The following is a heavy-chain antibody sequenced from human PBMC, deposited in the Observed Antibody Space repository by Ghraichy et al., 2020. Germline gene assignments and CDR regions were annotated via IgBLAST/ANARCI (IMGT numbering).Heavy chain of an antibody. CDR2: IYYSGST. V-gene: IGHV4-59*01. CDR3: ARGVAGAYYYGSAGYYYGMDV. Sequence: SETLSLTCTVSGGSISSYYWSWIRQPPGKGLEWIGYIYYSGSTHYNPSLKSRVTISVDTSKNQFSLKLSSVTAADTAVYYCARGVAGAYYYGSAGYYYGMDVWGQGTTVTVSS. J-gene: IGHJ6*02. CDR1: GGSISSYY. D-gene: IGHD3-10*01.